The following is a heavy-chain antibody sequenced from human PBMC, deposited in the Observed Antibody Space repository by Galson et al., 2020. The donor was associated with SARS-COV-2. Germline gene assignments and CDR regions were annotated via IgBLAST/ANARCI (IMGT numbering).Heavy chain of an antibody. CDR2: INQDGSEK. CDR1: GFTFSSYW. D-gene: IGHD3-16*01. V-gene: IGHV3-7*01. J-gene: IGHJ4*02. CDR3: ARLRGGYDFDY. Sequence: GESLKISCAASGFTFSSYWMTWVRQAPGKGLEWVANINQDGSEKDYVDSVKGRVTISRDNAKSSLYLQMNRLRAEDTAVYYCARLRGGYDFDYWGQGALVTVSS.